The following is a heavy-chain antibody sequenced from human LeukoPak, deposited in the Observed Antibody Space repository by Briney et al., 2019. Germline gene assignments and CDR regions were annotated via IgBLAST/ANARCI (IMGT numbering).Heavy chain of an antibody. Sequence: SETLSLTCTVSGGSISSYYWSWIRQPAGKGLEWIGRIYTSGSTNYNPSLKSRVTISVDTSKNQFSLKLSSVTAADTAVYYCARETGSYYYDSSGYYYWFDPWGQGTLVTVSS. V-gene: IGHV4-4*07. D-gene: IGHD3-22*01. J-gene: IGHJ5*02. CDR2: IYTSGST. CDR1: GGSISSYY. CDR3: ARETGSYYYDSSGYYYWFDP.